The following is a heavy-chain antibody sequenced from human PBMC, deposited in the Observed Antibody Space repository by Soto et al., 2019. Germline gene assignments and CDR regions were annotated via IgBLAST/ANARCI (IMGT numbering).Heavy chain of an antibody. D-gene: IGHD4-17*01. CDR2: ISWNSGSI. Sequence: GGSLRLSCAASGFTFDDYAMHWVRQAPGKGLEWVSGISWNSGSIGYADSVKGRFTISRDNAKNSLYLQMNSLRAEDTALYYCAKDLGYGDYVFSAFDIWGQGTMVTVSS. CDR1: GFTFDDYA. CDR3: AKDLGYGDYVFSAFDI. J-gene: IGHJ3*02. V-gene: IGHV3-9*01.